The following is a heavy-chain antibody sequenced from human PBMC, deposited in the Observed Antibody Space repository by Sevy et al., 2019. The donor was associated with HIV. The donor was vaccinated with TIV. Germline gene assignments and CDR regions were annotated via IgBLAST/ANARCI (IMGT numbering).Heavy chain of an antibody. V-gene: IGHV3-30*04. J-gene: IGHJ6*02. D-gene: IGHD6-13*01. CDR1: GFTFSSYA. CDR2: ISYDGSNK. CDR3: ARGGEQQLGRYYYYGMDV. Sequence: GGSLRLSCAASGFTFSSYAMHWVRRAPGKGLEWVAVISYDGSNKYYADSVKGRFTISRDNSKNTLYLQMNSLRAEDTAVYYCARGGEQQLGRYYYYGMDVWGQGTTVTVSS.